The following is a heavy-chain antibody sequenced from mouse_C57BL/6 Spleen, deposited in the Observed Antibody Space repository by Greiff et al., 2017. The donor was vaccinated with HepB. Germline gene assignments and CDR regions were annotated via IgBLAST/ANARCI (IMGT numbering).Heavy chain of an antibody. V-gene: IGHV5-17*01. Sequence: EVQLVESGGGLVKPGGSLKLSCAASGFTFSDYGMHWVRQAPEKGLEWVAYISSGSSTIYYADTVKGRFTISRDNAKNTLFLQMTSLRSEDTAMYYCARNDYYGSSYVNFDYWGQGTTLTVSS. CDR3: ARNDYYGSSYVNFDY. D-gene: IGHD1-1*01. J-gene: IGHJ2*01. CDR1: GFTFSDYG. CDR2: ISSGSSTI.